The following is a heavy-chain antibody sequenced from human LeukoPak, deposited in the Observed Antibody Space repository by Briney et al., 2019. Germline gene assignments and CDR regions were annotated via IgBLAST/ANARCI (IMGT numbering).Heavy chain of an antibody. CDR3: ARAPRTYDYVWGSYRPLHLDY. V-gene: IGHV3-11*01. CDR2: ISSSGSTI. J-gene: IGHJ4*02. D-gene: IGHD3-16*02. CDR1: GFTFSDYY. Sequence: GGSLRLSCAASGFTFSDYYMRWIRQAPGKGLEWVSYISSSGSTIYYADSVKGRFTISRDNAKNSLYLQMNSLRAEDTAVYYCARAPRTYDYVWGSYRPLHLDYWGQGTLVTVSS.